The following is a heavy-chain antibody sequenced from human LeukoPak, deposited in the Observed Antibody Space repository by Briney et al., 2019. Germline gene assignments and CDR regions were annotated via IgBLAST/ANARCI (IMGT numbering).Heavy chain of an antibody. J-gene: IGHJ4*02. V-gene: IGHV1-46*01. CDR3: ASSPCSGGSCYSGLYYFDY. CDR1: GYTFTSYY. CDR2: INPSGGST. D-gene: IGHD2-15*01. Sequence: ASVKVSCKASGYTFTSYYMHWVRQAPGQGLEWMGIINPSGGSTSYAQKFQGRVTMTRDTSTSTVYMELSSLRSEDTAVYYCASSPCSGGSCYSGLYYFDYWGQGTLVTVSS.